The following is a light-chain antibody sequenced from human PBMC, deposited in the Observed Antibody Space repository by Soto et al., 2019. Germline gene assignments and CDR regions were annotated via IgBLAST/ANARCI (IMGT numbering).Light chain of an antibody. V-gene: IGKV3-15*01. CDR3: LQYHNLWA. Sequence: ILMTQSPATVSVSPGESATLSCRASQNIYYNVAWYQQRPGQAPRLLIYRASTRAPGVPARFSGSGSGTEFTLTISSLQPADFTVYSCLQYHNLWAFGQGTKVEI. J-gene: IGKJ1*01. CDR2: RAS. CDR1: QNIYYN.